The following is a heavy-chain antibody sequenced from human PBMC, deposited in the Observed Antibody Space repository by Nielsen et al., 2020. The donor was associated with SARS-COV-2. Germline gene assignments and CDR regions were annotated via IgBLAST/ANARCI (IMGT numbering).Heavy chain of an antibody. D-gene: IGHD3-9*01. CDR2: ISSWNGNT. J-gene: IGHJ4*02. V-gene: IGHV1-18*01. CDR3: ARFLDYDILTGYLPYFDY. Sequence: WVRQAPGHGLEWMGRISSWNGNTRSAQKFQGRVSMTTDTSTSTAYMELRSLRSDDTAVYYCARFLDYDILTGYLPYFDYWGQGTLVTVSS.